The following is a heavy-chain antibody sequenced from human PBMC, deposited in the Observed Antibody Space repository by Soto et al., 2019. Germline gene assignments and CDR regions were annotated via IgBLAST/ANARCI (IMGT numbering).Heavy chain of an antibody. D-gene: IGHD4-4*01. J-gene: IGHJ4*01. Sequence: ASVKVSCKASRYTFINYDINWVRQATGQGLEWMGWMNPKSGNTGYAQNFQGRVTMTRNTSISTAYMELSSLRSEDTAVYYCARSPSWETTVTPYYFDYWG. V-gene: IGHV1-8*01. CDR2: MNPKSGNT. CDR1: RYTFINYD. CDR3: ARSPSWETTVTPYYFDY.